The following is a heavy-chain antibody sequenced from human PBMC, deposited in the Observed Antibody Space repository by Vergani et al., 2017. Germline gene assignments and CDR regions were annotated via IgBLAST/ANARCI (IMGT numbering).Heavy chain of an antibody. CDR2: ISYDGSNK. J-gene: IGHJ6*02. V-gene: IGHV3-30*18. CDR1: GFTFSSYG. CDR3: AKVSSHQQLVAYYYYYYGMDV. Sequence: QVQLVESGGGVVQPGRSLRLSCAASGFTFSSYGMHWVRQAPGKGLEWVAVISYDGSNKYYADSVKGRFTISRDNSKNTLYLQMNSLRAQDTAVYYCAKVSSHQQLVAYYYYYYGMDVWGQGTTVTVSS. D-gene: IGHD6-13*01.